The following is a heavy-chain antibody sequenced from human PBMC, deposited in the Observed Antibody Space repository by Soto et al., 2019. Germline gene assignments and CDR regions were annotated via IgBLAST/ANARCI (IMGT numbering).Heavy chain of an antibody. Sequence: GGSLRLSCAASGFTFSGSAMHWVRQASGKGLEWVGRIRSKANSYATAYAASVKGRFTISRDDSKNAAYLQMNSLKTEDTAVYYCTRDTAMAAPADYWGQGTLVTVSS. V-gene: IGHV3-73*01. CDR3: TRDTAMAAPADY. CDR1: GFTFSGSA. D-gene: IGHD5-18*01. J-gene: IGHJ4*02. CDR2: IRSKANSYAT.